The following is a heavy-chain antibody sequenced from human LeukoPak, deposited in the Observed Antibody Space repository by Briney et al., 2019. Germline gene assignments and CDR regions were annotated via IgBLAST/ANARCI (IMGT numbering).Heavy chain of an antibody. J-gene: IGHJ4*02. CDR1: GFTFSSYA. CDR2: ISSNGDST. CDR3: AREGYGVDY. Sequence: GGSLRLSCAASGFTFSSYAMHWVRQAPGKGLEYVSAISSNGDSTYYANSVKGRFTISRDNSKNTLYLQMGSLRAGDMAVYYCAREGYGVDYWGQGTLVTVSS. V-gene: IGHV3-64*01. D-gene: IGHD5-12*01.